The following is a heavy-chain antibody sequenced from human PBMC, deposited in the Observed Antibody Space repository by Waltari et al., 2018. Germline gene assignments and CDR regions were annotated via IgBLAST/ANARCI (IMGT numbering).Heavy chain of an antibody. Sequence: EVLLVQSGTEVKKSGDSLKIPCQDSGISFSEYWIAWVRQTPGKGLEWMGIIYPDDSASTYSPSFQGQVTISVDKSTNVAYLEWTSLKTSDTAVYYCAASLYDRSDYHYIRWGQGTLVTVSS. V-gene: IGHV5-51*01. CDR3: AASLYDRSDYHYIR. CDR2: IYPDDSAS. J-gene: IGHJ4*02. CDR1: GISFSEYW. D-gene: IGHD3-22*01.